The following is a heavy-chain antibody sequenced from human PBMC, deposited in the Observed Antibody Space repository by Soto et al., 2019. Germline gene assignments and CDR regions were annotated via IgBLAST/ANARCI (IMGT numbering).Heavy chain of an antibody. CDR2: IWFDGSKR. CDR1: GFTFNSYN. CDR3: ARDLYSTYPSDALNV. Sequence: PGGSLRLSCVASGFTFNSYNMHWVRQAPGKGLEWVAMIWFDGSKRYYVDSVQGRFTISRDNSQNTLYLQMKGLRADDTAVYHCARDLYSTYPSDALNVWGQGTLVTVSS. D-gene: IGHD6-13*01. J-gene: IGHJ3*01. V-gene: IGHV3-33*01.